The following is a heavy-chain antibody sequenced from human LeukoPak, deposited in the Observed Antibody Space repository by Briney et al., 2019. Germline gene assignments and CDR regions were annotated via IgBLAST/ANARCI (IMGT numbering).Heavy chain of an antibody. CDR1: GFTFSNYG. D-gene: IGHD6-13*01. V-gene: IGHV3-30*18. CDR2: LSEDGINK. J-gene: IGHJ4*02. Sequence: PGGSLRLSCAASGFTFSNYGMHCLRPAPGQWLEWVAGLSEDGINKYYAGSVKARFTISRDNSNNTLFLQMNNLRADDTAVYYCAKDRETTASGTFDYWGQGALVTVSS. CDR3: AKDRETTASGTFDY.